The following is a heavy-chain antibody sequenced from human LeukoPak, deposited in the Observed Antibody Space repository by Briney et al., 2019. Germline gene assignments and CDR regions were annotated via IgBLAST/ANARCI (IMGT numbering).Heavy chain of an antibody. CDR2: IWYGRGDK. D-gene: IGHD6-19*01. CDR3: ARDKWGNGWTGSIDN. Sequence: GGSLRLSCAASGFTFSNYAMHWVRQAPGKGLEWVARIWYGRGDKYYADAVKGRFTISRDDSKNTLYMQIKSLRAEDTAVYYCARDKWGNGWTGSIDNWGQGTLVTVSA. CDR1: GFTFSNYA. V-gene: IGHV3-33*01. J-gene: IGHJ4*02.